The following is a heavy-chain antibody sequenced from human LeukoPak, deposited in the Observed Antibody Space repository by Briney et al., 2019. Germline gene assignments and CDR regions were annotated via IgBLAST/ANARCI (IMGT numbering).Heavy chain of an antibody. Sequence: PSETLSLTCAVYGGSFSGYYWSWIRQPPGKGLEWIGEINHSGSTNYNPSLKSRVTISVDTSKNQFSLKLSSVTAADTAVYYCARDRVGAPDYWGQGTLVTVSS. CDR1: GGSFSGYY. V-gene: IGHV4-34*01. J-gene: IGHJ4*02. CDR3: ARDRVGAPDY. D-gene: IGHD1-26*01. CDR2: INHSGST.